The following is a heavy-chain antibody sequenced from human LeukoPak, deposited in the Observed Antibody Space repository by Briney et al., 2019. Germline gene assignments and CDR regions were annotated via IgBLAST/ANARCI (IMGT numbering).Heavy chain of an antibody. V-gene: IGHV3-7*01. CDR1: GFTFRNYW. CDR2: IKQDGSEK. J-gene: IGHJ4*02. Sequence: GGSLRLSWAASGFTFRNYWMSWVRQAPGKGLEWVANIKQDGSEKYYVDSVKGRFTISRGNSKNTLYLQMNSLRAEDTAVYYCAKEGRDSSIDYWGQGTLVTVSS. CDR3: AKEGRDSSIDY. D-gene: IGHD3-22*01.